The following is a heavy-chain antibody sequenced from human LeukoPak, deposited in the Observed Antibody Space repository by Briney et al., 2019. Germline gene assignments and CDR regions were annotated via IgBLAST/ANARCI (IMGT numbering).Heavy chain of an antibody. Sequence: GGSLRLSCAASGFPLSSYSINWVRQAPGKGLEWVSYINIDSITVNYADSVKGRFTISRDNAKNSLYLQINSLRAEDAAVYYCARGVYCGGDCSFAPFDYWGQGTLVTVSS. CDR3: ARGVYCGGDCSFAPFDY. CDR2: INIDSITV. D-gene: IGHD2-21*02. V-gene: IGHV3-48*01. J-gene: IGHJ4*02. CDR1: GFPLSSYS.